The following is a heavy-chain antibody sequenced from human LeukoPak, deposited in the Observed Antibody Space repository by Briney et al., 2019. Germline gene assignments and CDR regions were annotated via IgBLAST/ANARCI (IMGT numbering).Heavy chain of an antibody. CDR1: GFTFSSYS. CDR2: ISSSSSTI. D-gene: IGHD2-2*01. CDR3: ARGQGYCSSTRCYEEGYFDY. Sequence: GGSLRLSCAASGFTFSSYSMNWVRQVPGKGLEWVSYISSSSSTIYYADSVEGRFTISRDNAKNSLYLEMNSLGAEDTAIYYCARGQGYCSSTRCYEEGYFDYWGQGTLVTVSS. J-gene: IGHJ4*02. V-gene: IGHV3-48*04.